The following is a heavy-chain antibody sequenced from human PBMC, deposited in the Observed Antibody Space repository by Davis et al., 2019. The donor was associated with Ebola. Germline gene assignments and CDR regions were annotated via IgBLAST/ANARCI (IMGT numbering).Heavy chain of an antibody. CDR2: ISAYNGNT. J-gene: IGHJ6*03. CDR1: GYTFTSYD. Sequence: ASVKVSCKASGYTFTSYDINWVRQATGQGLEWMGWISAYNGNTNYAQKLQGRVTMTTDTSTSTAYMELRSLRSDDTAVYYCARGIAAAGRTYYYYYMDVWGKGTTVTVSS. CDR3: ARGIAAAGRTYYYYYMDV. V-gene: IGHV1-18*01. D-gene: IGHD6-13*01.